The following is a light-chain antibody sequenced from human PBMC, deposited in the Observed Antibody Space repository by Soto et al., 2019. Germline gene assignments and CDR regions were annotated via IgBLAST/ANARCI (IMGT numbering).Light chain of an antibody. CDR2: AAS. Sequence: DTQMTQSPSFLSASVGYRVTITCRASQNIPGYVNWFQQKPGKAPKLLIYAASRLQSGVPSRFSGSESATDFTLTISGLQHEDFATYYCPQTYSAPRTFGQGTKVDIK. J-gene: IGKJ1*01. CDR1: QNIPGY. CDR3: PQTYSAPRT. V-gene: IGKV1-39*01.